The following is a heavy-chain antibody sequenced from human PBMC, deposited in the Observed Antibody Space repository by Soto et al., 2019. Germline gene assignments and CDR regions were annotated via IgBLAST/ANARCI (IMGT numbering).Heavy chain of an antibody. CDR3: ARMSSGSSYFDY. CDR2: IYHSGST. J-gene: IGHJ4*02. D-gene: IGHD6-6*01. V-gene: IGHV4-4*02. CDR1: SGSISSSNW. Sequence: SETLSLTCAVSSGSISSSNWWIWVRQPPGKGLEWIGEIYHSGSTIYNPSLKSRVTISVDKSKNQFSLNLASVTAADTAFYYCARMSSGSSYFDYWGQGILVTVSS.